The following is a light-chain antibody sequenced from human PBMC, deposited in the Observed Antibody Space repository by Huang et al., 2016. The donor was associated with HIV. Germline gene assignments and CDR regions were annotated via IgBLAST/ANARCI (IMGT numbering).Light chain of an antibody. CDR1: QSVSYSSNNKHY. CDR3: QQYYTTPYT. J-gene: IGKJ2*01. Sequence: DIVVTQSPDSLAVSLGVRATITCKTSQSVSYSSNNKHYVSWYQQKPGQTPRLIIYGASTRESGVPDRFSGSGSGIDFTLTSSNLQAEDVAVYYCQQYYTTPYTFGQGTKLEI. CDR2: GAS. V-gene: IGKV4-1*01.